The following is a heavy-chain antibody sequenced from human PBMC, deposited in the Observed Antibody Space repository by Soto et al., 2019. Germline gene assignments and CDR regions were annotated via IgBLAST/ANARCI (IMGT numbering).Heavy chain of an antibody. CDR1: GYTFTSYD. J-gene: IGHJ6*02. D-gene: IGHD3-10*01. V-gene: IGHV1-8*01. Sequence: ASVKVSCKASGYTFTSYDINWVRQATGQGLEWMGWMNPNSGNTGYAHKFQGRVTMTRNTSISTAYMELSSLRAEDTALYYCARGEGVRGVISRERSPHEYYGMDVWGQGTAVTVSS. CDR3: ARGEGVRGVISRERSPHEYYGMDV. CDR2: MNPNSGNT.